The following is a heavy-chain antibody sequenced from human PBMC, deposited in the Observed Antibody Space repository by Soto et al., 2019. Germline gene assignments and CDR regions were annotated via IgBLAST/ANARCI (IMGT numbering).Heavy chain of an antibody. CDR1: GYTFTSYG. CDR3: ARQEDDYIWGSYRYPVFDY. J-gene: IGHJ4*02. V-gene: IGHV1-18*01. D-gene: IGHD3-16*02. Sequence: ASVKVSCKASGYTFTSYGISWVRQAPGQGLEWMGWISAYNGNTNYAQKLQGRVTMTTDTSTSTAYMELRSLRSDDTAVYYCARQEDDYIWGSYRYPVFDYWGQGTLVTVSS. CDR2: ISAYNGNT.